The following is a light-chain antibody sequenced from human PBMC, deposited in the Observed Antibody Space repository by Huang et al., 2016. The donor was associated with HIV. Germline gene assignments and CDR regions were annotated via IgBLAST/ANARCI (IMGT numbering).Light chain of an antibody. CDR1: QSLLHSNGNTY. CDR3: MQALQTPWT. J-gene: IGKJ1*01. V-gene: IGKV2-28*01. Sequence: DIVMTQSPLSLPVTPGEPASISCKSSQSLLHSNGNTYLDWYLQRPGQSPQLLSYLGSNRASGVPDRYRGSVSGTDFTLKISRVEAEDVGVYYCMQALQTPWTFGQGTKVDIK. CDR2: LGS.